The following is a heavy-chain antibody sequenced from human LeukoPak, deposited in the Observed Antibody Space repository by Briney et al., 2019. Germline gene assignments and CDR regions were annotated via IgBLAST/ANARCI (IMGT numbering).Heavy chain of an antibody. Sequence: AGGSLRLSCAASGFTFSNYWMYWVRQAPGKGLVWVSRINTDGSSTNYADSLKGRFTISRDNAKNTLYLQMNSLRAEDTAVYYCTRGSLGAFDIWGQGTMVTVSS. CDR3: TRGSLGAFDI. D-gene: IGHD1-26*01. V-gene: IGHV3-74*01. CDR2: INTDGSST. CDR1: GFTFSNYW. J-gene: IGHJ3*02.